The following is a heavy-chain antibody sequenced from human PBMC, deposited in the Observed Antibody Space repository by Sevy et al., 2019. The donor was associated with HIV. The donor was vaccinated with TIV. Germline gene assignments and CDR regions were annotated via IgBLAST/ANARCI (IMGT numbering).Heavy chain of an antibody. CDR2: IWYDGTNE. CDR3: AREGLLEWLFSFDY. J-gene: IGHJ4*02. Sequence: GGSLRLSCAASGFTFSSYAIHWVRQAPGKGLEWVAVIWYDGTNEYYADSVKGRFTISRANSKNTQYLQMNSLRAEDTAVYYCAREGLLEWLFSFDYWGQGTLVTVSS. D-gene: IGHD3-3*01. V-gene: IGHV3-33*01. CDR1: GFTFSSYA.